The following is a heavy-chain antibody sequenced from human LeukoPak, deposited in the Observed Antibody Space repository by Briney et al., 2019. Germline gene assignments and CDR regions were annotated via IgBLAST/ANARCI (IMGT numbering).Heavy chain of an antibody. D-gene: IGHD3-10*01. CDR1: GFTFSNFD. CDR3: AKVAKYYYGSETYYFFEH. V-gene: IGHV3-7*01. J-gene: IGHJ4*02. CDR2: INQDGTEK. Sequence: GGSLRLSCAVSGFTFSNFDMHWVRQAPGKGLEWVANINQDGTEKHYVDSVKGRFTISRDDAKNSLSLQMNSLRVEDTAVYYCAKVAKYYYGSETYYFFEHWGQGTPVTASS.